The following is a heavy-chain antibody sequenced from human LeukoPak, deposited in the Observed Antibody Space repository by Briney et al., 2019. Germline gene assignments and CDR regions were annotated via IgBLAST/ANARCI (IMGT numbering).Heavy chain of an antibody. CDR1: GVSFSGYY. D-gene: IGHD3-9*01. CDR3: ARAYYDILTGYSRWYYYYYMDV. Sequence: SETLSLTCAVYGVSFSGYYWSWIRQPPGKGLEWIGEINHSGSTNYNPSLKSRVTISVDTSKNQFSLKLTSVTAADTAVYYCARAYYDILTGYSRWYYYYYMDVWGKGTTVTVSS. CDR2: INHSGST. J-gene: IGHJ6*03. V-gene: IGHV4-34*01.